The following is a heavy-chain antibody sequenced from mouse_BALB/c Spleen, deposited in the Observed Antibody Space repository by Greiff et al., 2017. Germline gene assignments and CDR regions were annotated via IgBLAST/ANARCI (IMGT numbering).Heavy chain of an antibody. CDR3: ARSKGKPFDY. J-gene: IGHJ2*01. Sequence: EVQGVESGGGLVKPGGSLKLSCAASGFTFSSYAMSWVRQSPEKRLEWVAEISSGGSYTYYPDTVTGRFTISRDNPKNTLFLQMTSLRSEDTAMYYCARSKGKPFDYWGQGTTLTVSS. CDR1: GFTFSSYA. V-gene: IGHV5-9-4*01. CDR2: ISSGGSYT.